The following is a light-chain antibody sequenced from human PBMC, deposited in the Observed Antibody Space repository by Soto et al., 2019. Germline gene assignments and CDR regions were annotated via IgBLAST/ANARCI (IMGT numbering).Light chain of an antibody. Sequence: QSVLTQPASVSRSPGRSITISRTGTSSDVGSYNLVSWYQQHPGKAPKLMIYEVSKRPSGVSNRFSGSKSGNTASLTISGLQAEDEADYYCCSYAGSLYVFGTGTKVTVL. CDR3: CSYAGSLYV. V-gene: IGLV2-23*02. CDR1: SSDVGSYNL. CDR2: EVS. J-gene: IGLJ1*01.